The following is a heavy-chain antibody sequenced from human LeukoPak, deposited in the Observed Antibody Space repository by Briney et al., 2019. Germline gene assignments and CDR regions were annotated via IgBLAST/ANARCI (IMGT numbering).Heavy chain of an antibody. D-gene: IGHD3-22*01. Sequence: PSETLSLTCTVSGGSISSSSYYWGWIRQPPGKGLEWIGSIYYSGSTYYNPSLKSRVTISVDTSKNQFTLKLSSVTAADTAVYYCAGHNSERSGYDYWGQGTLVTVSS. CDR1: GGSISSSSYY. V-gene: IGHV4-39*01. J-gene: IGHJ4*02. CDR2: IYYSGST. CDR3: AGHNSERSGYDY.